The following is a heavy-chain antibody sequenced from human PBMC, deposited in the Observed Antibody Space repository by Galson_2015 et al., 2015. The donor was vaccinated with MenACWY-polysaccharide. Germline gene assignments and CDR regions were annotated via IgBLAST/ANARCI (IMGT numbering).Heavy chain of an antibody. CDR3: AGLYGSGNYYNFYGMDL. CDR1: GFTFSSYT. CDR2: ISGSTSYI. D-gene: IGHD3-10*01. J-gene: IGHJ6*02. V-gene: IGHV3-21*01. Sequence: SLRLSCAASGFTFSSYTMNWLRQAPGKGLEWVSSISGSTSYIYYAESVKGRFTVSRDNAKNSLSLQMNSLRAEDTAVYFCAGLYGSGNYYNFYGMDLWGRGTAATVSS.